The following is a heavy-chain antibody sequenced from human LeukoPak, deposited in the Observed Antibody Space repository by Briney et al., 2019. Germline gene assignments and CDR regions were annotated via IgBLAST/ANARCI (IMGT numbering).Heavy chain of an antibody. D-gene: IGHD3/OR15-3a*01. J-gene: IGHJ4*02. CDR2: ISSSTSYT. Sequence: GGSLRLSCAASGFTFSDYFMSWIRQAPGKGLEWVSDISSSTSYTNYADSVKGRFTISRDNAKNSLYLQMNSLRAEDTAVYYCASKTDFYYHYWGQGTLVTVSS. CDR1: GFTFSDYF. CDR3: ASKTDFYYHY. V-gene: IGHV3-11*06.